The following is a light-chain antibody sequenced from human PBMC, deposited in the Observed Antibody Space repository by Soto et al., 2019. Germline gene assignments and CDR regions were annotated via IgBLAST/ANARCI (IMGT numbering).Light chain of an antibody. J-gene: IGKJ1*01. V-gene: IGKV1-5*01. CDR2: DAS. CDR3: QQYGT. CDR1: QSISSW. Sequence: DIQMTQSPSTLSASVGARVPITCRASQSISSWLAWYQQKPGKAPKLLIYDASTLASGVPPRFSGSGSGPEFTLTISNLQPDDFATYYCQQYGTFGQGTKVDIK.